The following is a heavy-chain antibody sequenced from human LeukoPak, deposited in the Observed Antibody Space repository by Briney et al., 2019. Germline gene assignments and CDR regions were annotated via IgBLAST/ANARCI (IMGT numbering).Heavy chain of an antibody. J-gene: IGHJ6*02. CDR3: ARGPSGSWLLGGNYYYYYGMDV. CDR1: GYTFTSYG. D-gene: IGHD5-12*01. CDR2: ISAYNGNT. Sequence: ASVKVSCKASGYTFTSYGISWVRQAPGQGLEWMGWISAYNGNTNYAQKLQGRVTMTTDTSTSTAYMELRSPRSDDTAVYYCARGPSGSWLLGGNYYYYYGMDVWGQGTTVTVSS. V-gene: IGHV1-18*01.